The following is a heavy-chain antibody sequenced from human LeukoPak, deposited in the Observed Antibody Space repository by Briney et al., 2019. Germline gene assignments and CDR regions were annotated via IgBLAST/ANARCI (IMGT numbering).Heavy chain of an antibody. CDR3: ARDAAGYDP. Sequence: GGSLRLSCAAYGFTFNTIWMSWVRQTPGKGLEWVANIKEDGTKKYYVDSVKGRFTISRDNAENSLYLQMNSLRAEDTAVYYCARDAAGYDPWGQGTLVTASS. CDR2: IKEDGTKK. J-gene: IGHJ5*02. D-gene: IGHD6-13*01. V-gene: IGHV3-7*01. CDR1: GFTFNTIW.